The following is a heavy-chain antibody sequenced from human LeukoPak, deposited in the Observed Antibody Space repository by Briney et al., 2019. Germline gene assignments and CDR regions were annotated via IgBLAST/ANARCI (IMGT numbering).Heavy chain of an antibody. CDR3: ARDLGQQLAKDYFDY. CDR1: GYTFTSYA. Sequence: ASVKVSCKASGYTFTSYAMNWVRQAPGQGLEWMGWINTNTGNPTYAQGFAGRFVFSLDTSVSTAYLQISSLKAEDTAVYYCARDLGQQLAKDYFDYWGQGTLVTVSS. CDR2: INTNTGNP. J-gene: IGHJ4*02. V-gene: IGHV7-4-1*02. D-gene: IGHD6-13*01.